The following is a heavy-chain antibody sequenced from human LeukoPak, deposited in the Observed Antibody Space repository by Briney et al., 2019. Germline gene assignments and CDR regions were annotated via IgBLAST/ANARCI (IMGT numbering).Heavy chain of an antibody. V-gene: IGHV1-18*01. CDR2: IGAYNGNT. Sequence: ASVKVSCKASGYTFTSYGISWVRQAPGQGLEWMGWIGAYNGNTNYTQKLQGRVTMATDTSTSTAYMELRSLRSDDTAVYYCARATQRGWFDPWGQGTLVTVSS. CDR3: ARATQRGWFDP. J-gene: IGHJ5*02. CDR1: GYTFTSYG. D-gene: IGHD6-25*01.